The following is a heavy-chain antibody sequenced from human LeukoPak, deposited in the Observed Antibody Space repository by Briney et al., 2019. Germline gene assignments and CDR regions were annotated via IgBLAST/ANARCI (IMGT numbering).Heavy chain of an antibody. J-gene: IGHJ4*02. CDR3: AADNCSSTSCWVY. CDR1: GASISTYY. D-gene: IGHD2-2*01. V-gene: IGHV4-59*01. CDR2: IYFTGST. Sequence: SETLSLTCTVSGASISTYYWSWIRQPPGKGLEWLGYIYFTGSTNYNPSLESRVSISVDTSTKQFSLKLTSVTAADTAVYYCAADNCSSTSCWVYWGQGTLVTVSS.